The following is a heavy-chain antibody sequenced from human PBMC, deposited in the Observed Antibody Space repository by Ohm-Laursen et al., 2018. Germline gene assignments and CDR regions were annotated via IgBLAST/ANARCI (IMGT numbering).Heavy chain of an antibody. Sequence: SLRLSCAAPGFTVSSDYMSWVRQAPGKGLEWVSVIYSGGSTYYADSVKGRFTISRDNSKNTLYLQMNSLRAEDTAVYYCARTHYYDSSAFDYWGQGTLVTVSS. CDR2: IYSGGST. CDR1: GFTVSSDY. D-gene: IGHD3-22*01. J-gene: IGHJ4*02. CDR3: ARTHYYDSSAFDY. V-gene: IGHV3-66*01.